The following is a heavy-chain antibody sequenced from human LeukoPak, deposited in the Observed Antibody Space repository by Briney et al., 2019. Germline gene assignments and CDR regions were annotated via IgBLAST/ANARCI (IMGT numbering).Heavy chain of an antibody. J-gene: IGHJ4*02. Sequence: GASVKVSCRASGGTFSSYAISWVRQAPGQGLEWMGGIIPIFGTANYAQTFQGRVTITADESTSTAYMELSSLRSEDTAVYYCARGAALAAYEDPLDYWGQGTLVTVSS. CDR2: IIPIFGTA. V-gene: IGHV1-69*13. CDR1: GGTFSSYA. D-gene: IGHD3-3*01. CDR3: ARGAALAAYEDPLDY.